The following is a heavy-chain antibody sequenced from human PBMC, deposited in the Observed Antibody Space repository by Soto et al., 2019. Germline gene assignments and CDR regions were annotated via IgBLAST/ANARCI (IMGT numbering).Heavy chain of an antibody. CDR2: IYYSGSP. CDR1: GGSISPYY. V-gene: IGHV4-59*01. J-gene: IGHJ4*02. Sequence: PSETLSLTCAVYGGSISPYYWTWIRQPPGKGLEWIGHIYYSGSPNYNPSLKSRVTISVDTSKSQFSLKLSSVTAADTAVYYCARDVSPTYWGQGMLVTVS. CDR3: ARDVSPTY.